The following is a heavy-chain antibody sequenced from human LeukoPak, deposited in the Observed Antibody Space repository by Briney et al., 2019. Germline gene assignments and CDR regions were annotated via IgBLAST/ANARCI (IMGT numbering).Heavy chain of an antibody. CDR1: GFTFSAYP. CDR3: ARDMTITGADDY. J-gene: IGHJ4*02. CDR2: ISGSGDII. Sequence: PGGSLTLSCTASGFTFSAYPMTWVRQAPGKGLEWVSYISGSGDIIYYADSVKGRFTISRDNAKNSLYLQMDSLRAEDTAIYYCARDMTITGADDYWGQGTLVTVSS. V-gene: IGHV3-48*04. D-gene: IGHD6-13*01.